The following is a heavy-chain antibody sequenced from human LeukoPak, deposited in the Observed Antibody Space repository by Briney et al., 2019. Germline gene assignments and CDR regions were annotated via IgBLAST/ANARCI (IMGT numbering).Heavy chain of an antibody. CDR1: GGSISSYY. J-gene: IGHJ4*02. V-gene: IGHV4-59*08. CDR3: AGHHPRNTVDF. D-gene: IGHD2/OR15-2a*01. Sequence: PSETLSPTCTVSGGSISSYYWSWIRQPPGKGLEWIAYISDIGSINYNPSLKSRVTISLDTSKDQFSLKLSSVTAADTAVYYCAGHHPRNTVDFWGQGTLVTVSS. CDR2: ISDIGSI.